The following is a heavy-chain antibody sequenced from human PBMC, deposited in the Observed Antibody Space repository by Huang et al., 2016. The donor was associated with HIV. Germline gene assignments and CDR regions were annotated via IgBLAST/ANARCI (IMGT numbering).Heavy chain of an antibody. D-gene: IGHD3-22*01. CDR3: TTEKEYYYDSSGFQY. CDR2: IKRKTDGGTT. Sequence: EVQLVESGGNLVKPGGSLRLSCAASGFTFSHAWMSWVRQAPGKGLGWVGRIKRKTDGGTTDYAAPVKGRFTISRDDSKNTLSLQMKSLKTEDTAVYYCTTEKEYYYDSSGFQYWGQGTLVTVSS. V-gene: IGHV3-15*01. J-gene: IGHJ4*02. CDR1: GFTFSHAW.